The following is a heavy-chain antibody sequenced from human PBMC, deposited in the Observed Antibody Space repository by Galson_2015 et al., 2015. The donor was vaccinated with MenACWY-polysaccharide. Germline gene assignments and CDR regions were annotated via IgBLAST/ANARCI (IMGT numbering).Heavy chain of an antibody. Sequence: SLRLSCAASGFTFSGYGMHWVRQAPGKGLEWVAGIPYDGSNKYYADSVKGRFTISRDNSKNTLYLQMNSLRAEDTAVYYCANSLCIYGGDCYPHAFDIWGQGTMVTVSS. D-gene: IGHD2-21*01. CDR3: ANSLCIYGGDCYPHAFDI. J-gene: IGHJ3*02. CDR2: IPYDGSNK. CDR1: GFTFSGYG. V-gene: IGHV3-30*18.